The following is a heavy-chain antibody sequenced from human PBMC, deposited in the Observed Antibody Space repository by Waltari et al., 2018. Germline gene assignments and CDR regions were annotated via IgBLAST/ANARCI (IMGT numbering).Heavy chain of an antibody. Sequence: EVQLVQSGAEVKKPGATVTISCKVSGSTFTASYMHWVHQPPGKGLQWMGLGGPEEGETIYAEKFQGRVTITADTSTAPAYMELSSLRSEDTAVYYCATSLYGSGRYYMDVWGKGTTVNVSS. D-gene: IGHD3-10*01. CDR1: GSTFTASY. CDR3: ATSLYGSGRYYMDV. V-gene: IGHV1-69-2*01. CDR2: GGPEEGET. J-gene: IGHJ6*03.